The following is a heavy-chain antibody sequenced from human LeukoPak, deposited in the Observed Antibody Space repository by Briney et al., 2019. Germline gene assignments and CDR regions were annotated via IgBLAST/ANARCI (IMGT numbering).Heavy chain of an antibody. V-gene: IGHV4-39*01. Sequence: DLSETLSLTCTVSGGSISSSSYYWGWIRQPPGKGLEWIGSIYYSGSTYYNPSLKSRVTISVDTSKNQFSLKLSSVTAADTAVYYCARRDIVVVVAARRRLYVDYFDYWGQGTLVTVSS. CDR3: ARRDIVVVVAARRRLYVDYFDY. CDR2: IYYSGST. J-gene: IGHJ4*02. CDR1: GGSISSSSYY. D-gene: IGHD2-15*01.